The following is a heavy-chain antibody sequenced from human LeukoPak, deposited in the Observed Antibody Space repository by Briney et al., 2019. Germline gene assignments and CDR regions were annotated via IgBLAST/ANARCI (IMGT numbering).Heavy chain of an antibody. CDR3: ARDAVGYYDSSGYYPPDAFDI. CDR2: ISAYNGNT. V-gene: IGHV1-18*01. Sequence: ASVKVSCKASGYTFTSYGISWVRQAPGRGLEWMGWISAYNGNTNYAQKLQGRVTMTTDTSTSTAYMELRSLRSDDTAVYYCARDAVGYYDSSGYYPPDAFDIWGQGTMVTVSS. J-gene: IGHJ3*02. CDR1: GYTFTSYG. D-gene: IGHD3-22*01.